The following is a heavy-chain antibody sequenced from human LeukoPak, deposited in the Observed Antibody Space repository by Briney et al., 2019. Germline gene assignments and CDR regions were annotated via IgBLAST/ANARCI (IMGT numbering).Heavy chain of an antibody. CDR3: AKWFGESFYQLSDY. J-gene: IGHJ4*02. CDR2: ITGSGGST. D-gene: IGHD3-10*01. CDR1: GFTFSSYG. Sequence: PGGSLRLSCAASGFTFSSYGMSWVRQAPGKGLEWFAGITGSGGSTYYADSVKGRFTISRDNSKNTLYLQMSTLGAEDTALYYCAKWFGESFYQLSDYWGQGALVTVSS. V-gene: IGHV3-23*01.